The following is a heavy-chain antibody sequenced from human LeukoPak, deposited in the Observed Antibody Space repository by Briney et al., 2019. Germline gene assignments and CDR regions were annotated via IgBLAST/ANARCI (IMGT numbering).Heavy chain of an antibody. Sequence: SETLSLTCTVSGGSISSYYWSWSRQPPGKGLEWIGYIYYSGITNYNPSLKSRVTISVDTSKNQFSLKLNSVTAADTAVYYCARARYVNSFYAFDIWGQGTLVTVSS. CDR1: GGSISSYY. D-gene: IGHD3-9*01. CDR2: IYYSGIT. V-gene: IGHV4-59*01. CDR3: ARARYVNSFYAFDI. J-gene: IGHJ3*02.